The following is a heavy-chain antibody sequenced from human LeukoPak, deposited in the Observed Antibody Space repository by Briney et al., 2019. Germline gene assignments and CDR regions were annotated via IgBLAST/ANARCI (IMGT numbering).Heavy chain of an antibody. CDR2: INHSGST. V-gene: IGHV4-34*01. CDR1: GGSFSGYY. Sequence: SETLSLTCAVYGGSFSGYYWSWIRQPPGKGLEWIGEINHSGSTNYNPSLKGRVTISVDTSKNQFSLKLSSVTAADTAVYYCARVRRSSSWIWFDPWGQGTLVTVSS. CDR3: ARVRRSSSWIWFDP. D-gene: IGHD6-13*01. J-gene: IGHJ5*02.